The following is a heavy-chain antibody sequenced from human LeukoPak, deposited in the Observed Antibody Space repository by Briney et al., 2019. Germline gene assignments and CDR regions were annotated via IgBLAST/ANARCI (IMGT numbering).Heavy chain of an antibody. CDR1: GYTFTSYG. CDR2: ISAYNGNT. D-gene: IGHD6-19*01. Sequence: ASVKVSCKASGYTFTSYGISWVRQAPGQGLEWMGWISAYNGNTNCAQKLQGRVTMTTDTSTSTAYMELRSLRSDDTAVYYCARHSSGWYQYWYFDLWGRGTLVTVSS. J-gene: IGHJ2*01. V-gene: IGHV1-18*01. CDR3: ARHSSGWYQYWYFDL.